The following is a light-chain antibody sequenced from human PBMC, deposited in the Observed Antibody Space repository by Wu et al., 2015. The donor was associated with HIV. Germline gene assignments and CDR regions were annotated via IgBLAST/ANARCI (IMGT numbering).Light chain of an antibody. Sequence: ELVLTQSPGTLSLSPGERATLSCRASQSVRSSYLAWYQHKPGQAPRLLIYGASSRATAIPDRFSGSGSGTDFTLTISRLEPEDFAVYYCQQSISSPWTFGQGTKVEIK. CDR2: GAS. V-gene: IGKV3-20*01. J-gene: IGKJ1*01. CDR1: QSVRSSY. CDR3: QQSISSPWT.